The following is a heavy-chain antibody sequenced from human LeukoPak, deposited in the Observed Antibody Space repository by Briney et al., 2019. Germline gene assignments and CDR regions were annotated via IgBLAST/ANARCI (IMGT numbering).Heavy chain of an antibody. CDR3: ARLRGRGASGFDP. J-gene: IGHJ5*02. CDR2: VYYSGST. V-gene: IGHV4-59*08. D-gene: IGHD1-26*01. CDR1: GGSISSYY. Sequence: PSETLSLTCTVSGGSISSYYWSWIRQPPGKGLEWIGYVYYSGSTNYNPSLKSRVTISVDTSKNQFSLKLSSVTAADTAVYYCARLRGRGASGFDPWGQGTLVTVSS.